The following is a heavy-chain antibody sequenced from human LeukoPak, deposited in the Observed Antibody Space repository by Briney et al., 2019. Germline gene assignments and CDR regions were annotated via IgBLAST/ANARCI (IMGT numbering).Heavy chain of an antibody. J-gene: IGHJ4*02. CDR2: INAGNGNT. V-gene: IGHV1-3*01. CDR3: ATKAGDYYDTSGYFL. D-gene: IGHD3-22*01. Sequence: ASVKVSCKASGYTFTSYAMHWVRQAPGQRLEWMGWINAGNGNTKYSQKFQGRVTITRDTSASTAYMELSSLRSEDTAVYYCATKAGDYYDTSGYFLWGQGTLVTVSS. CDR1: GYTFTSYA.